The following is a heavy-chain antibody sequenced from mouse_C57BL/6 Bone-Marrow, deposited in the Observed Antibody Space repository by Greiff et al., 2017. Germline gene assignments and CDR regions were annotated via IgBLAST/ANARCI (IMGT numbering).Heavy chain of an antibody. J-gene: IGHJ1*03. CDR3: ARLEFDGSSGDWYFDV. V-gene: IGHV1-85*01. Sequence: VQLVESGAELVRPGASVKLSCTASGFNIKDDYMHWVKQRPEQGLEWIGWIYPRDGSTKYNEKFKGKATLAVDTSSSTAYMELHSLTSEDSAVYFCARLEFDGSSGDWYFDVWGTGTTVTVSS. CDR1: GFNIKDDY. CDR2: IYPRDGST. D-gene: IGHD1-1*01.